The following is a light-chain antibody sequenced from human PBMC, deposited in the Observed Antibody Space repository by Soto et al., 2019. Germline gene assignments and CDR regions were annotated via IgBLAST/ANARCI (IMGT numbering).Light chain of an antibody. J-gene: IGKJ4*01. CDR3: QQYDNSPT. CDR1: QSISSTY. Sequence: EIVLTQSPGTLSLSPGERGTLSCRASQSISSTYLAWYQQKPGQAPRLLIYAASSRATGIPDRFSGSGSGTDFTLTISRLEPEDFAVYYCQQYDNSPTFGGGTKVEIK. CDR2: AAS. V-gene: IGKV3-20*01.